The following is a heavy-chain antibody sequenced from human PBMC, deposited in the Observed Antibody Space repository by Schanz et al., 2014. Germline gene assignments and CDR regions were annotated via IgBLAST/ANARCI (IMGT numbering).Heavy chain of an antibody. Sequence: QVQLVESGGGVVQPGRSLRLSCAASGFTFSSYGMHWVRQAPGKGLEWVAGIWYDGSNKYYADSVKGRFTISRDKSKTKLFLQMNSMRVEDAAAYFYARDRATKNYDGAGPHIDYWGQGTLLTVSS. CDR2: IWYDGSNK. V-gene: IGHV3-33*01. CDR1: GFTFSSYG. J-gene: IGHJ4*02. CDR3: ARDRATKNYDGAGPHIDY. D-gene: IGHD1-7*01.